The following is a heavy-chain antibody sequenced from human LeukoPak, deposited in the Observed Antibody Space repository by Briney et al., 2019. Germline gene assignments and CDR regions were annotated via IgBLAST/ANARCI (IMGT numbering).Heavy chain of an antibody. J-gene: IGHJ4*02. Sequence: GESLKISCKGSGYNFTSYWIGWVRQLPGKGLEWMGIIYPGDSDTRYSPSFQGQVTISADKSISTAYLQWSSLKASDTAMYYCARQVGNAYYAAYFDYWGQGTLVTVSS. D-gene: IGHD3-16*01. V-gene: IGHV5-51*01. CDR2: IYPGDSDT. CDR1: GYNFTSYW. CDR3: ARQVGNAYYAAYFDY.